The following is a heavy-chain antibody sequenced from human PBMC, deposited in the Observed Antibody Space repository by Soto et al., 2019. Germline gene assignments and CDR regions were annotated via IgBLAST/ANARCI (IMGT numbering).Heavy chain of an antibody. V-gene: IGHV4-30-4*01. CDR2: IYYSGSN. D-gene: IGHD1-20*01. CDR3: DSVSIIGFSFDY. Sequence: SATLSLTCTVSGGSISPGDYYWSWIRQPPGKGLEWIGYIYYSGSNYYNPSLKSRVTISVETSKYQFSLKLSSVTAAATAVYYCDSVSIIGFSFDYWGQGTLVTVSS. J-gene: IGHJ4*02. CDR1: GGSISPGDYY.